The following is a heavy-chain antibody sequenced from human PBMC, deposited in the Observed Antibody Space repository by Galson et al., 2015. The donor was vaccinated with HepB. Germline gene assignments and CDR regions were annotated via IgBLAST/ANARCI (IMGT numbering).Heavy chain of an antibody. CDR3: ATGRDYDILTGYPFDFLGQGTLVTLPTETSTGIAVLELRLLTSDDTAVYFCAAGWDYDILTGFPFDF. V-gene: IGHV1-18*01. J-gene: IGHJ4*02. CDR2: ISFYNGDI. CDR1: GSHA. D-gene: IGHD3-9*01. Sequence: SVKVSCKASGSHAVNWVRQAPGQGLQWMGWISFYNGDIKYAEKVQDRVTMTTDTSTGTAFVELRSLTSDDTAVYFCATGRDYDILTGYPFDFLGQGTLVTLPTETSTGIAVLELRLLTSDDTAVYFCAAGWDYDILTGFPFDFWGQGPLVTVSS.